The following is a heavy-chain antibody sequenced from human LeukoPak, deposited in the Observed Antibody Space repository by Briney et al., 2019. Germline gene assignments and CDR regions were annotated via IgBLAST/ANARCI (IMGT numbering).Heavy chain of an antibody. CDR2: ISTSSIYI. D-gene: IGHD3-22*01. Sequence: GGSLRLSCAASGFTFSNYAMSWVRQAPGKGLEWVSSISTSSIYIYYADSVKGRFTISRDNAKNSLYLQMNSLRAEDTAVYYCARVGATRGIVVDPFDYWGQGTLVSVSS. CDR1: GFTFSNYA. V-gene: IGHV3-21*01. CDR3: ARVGATRGIVVDPFDY. J-gene: IGHJ4*02.